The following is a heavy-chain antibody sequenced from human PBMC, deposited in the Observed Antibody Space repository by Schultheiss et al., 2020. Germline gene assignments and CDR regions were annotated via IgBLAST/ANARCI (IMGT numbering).Heavy chain of an antibody. V-gene: IGHV3-30*18. CDR1: GFTFSSYG. J-gene: IGHJ6*02. CDR2: ISYDGSNK. Sequence: GGSLRLSCAASGFTFSSYGMHWVRQAPGKGLEWVAVISYDGSNKYYADSVKGRFTISRDNSKNTLYLQMNSLRAEDTAVYYCAKEGHSSGYHFPITGDMDVWGQGTTVTVS. D-gene: IGHD3-22*01. CDR3: AKEGHSSGYHFPITGDMDV.